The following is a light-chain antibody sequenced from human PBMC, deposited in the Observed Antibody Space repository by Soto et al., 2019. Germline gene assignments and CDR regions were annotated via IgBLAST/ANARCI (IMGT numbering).Light chain of an antibody. CDR1: RSDVGAYNY. CDR3: SSYTSSRTLV. J-gene: IGLJ1*01. V-gene: IGLV2-14*01. CDR2: EVS. Sequence: QSVLTRPASVSGSPGQSITISCTGTRSDVGAYNYVSWYQQHPGKAPKLVIYEVSNRPSGVSHRFSGSKSDNTASLTISGLQTDDEADYYCSSYTSSRTLVFGTGTKVTVL.